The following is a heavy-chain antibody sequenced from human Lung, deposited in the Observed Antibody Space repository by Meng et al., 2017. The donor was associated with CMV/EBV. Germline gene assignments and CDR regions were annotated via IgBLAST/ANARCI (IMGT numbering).Heavy chain of an antibody. J-gene: IGHJ4*02. V-gene: IGHV5-51*01. Sequence: GEXXKISCEGFGYRFTSYWIGWVRQMPGRGLEWMGIIYPGYSDIRYSPSFDGQVIISADRTVSTAYLQWSSLKASDSATYYCARVEMSASWAFDYLGQGTLVTVSS. CDR3: ARVEMSASWAFDY. D-gene: IGHD5-24*01. CDR2: IYPGYSDI. CDR1: GYRFTSYW.